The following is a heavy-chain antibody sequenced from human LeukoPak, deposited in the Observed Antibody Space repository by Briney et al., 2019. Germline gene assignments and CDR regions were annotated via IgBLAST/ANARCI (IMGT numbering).Heavy chain of an antibody. V-gene: IGHV1-2*06. Sequence: ASVKVSCKASGYTFTGYYMHWVRQAPGQGLEWMGRINPNSGGTNYAQKFQGRVTITTDESTSTAYMELSSLRSEDTAVYYCARVFYGDYYYYYYMDVWGKGTTVTVSS. D-gene: IGHD4-17*01. J-gene: IGHJ6*03. CDR1: GYTFTGYY. CDR2: INPNSGGT. CDR3: ARVFYGDYYYYYYMDV.